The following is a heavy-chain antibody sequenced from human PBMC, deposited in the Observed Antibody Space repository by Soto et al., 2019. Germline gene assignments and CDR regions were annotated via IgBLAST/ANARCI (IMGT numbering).Heavy chain of an antibody. J-gene: IGHJ5*02. CDR3: ARGCWPVLSARWFDP. CDR1: GGSFSGYY. Sequence: QVQLQQWGAGLLKPSETLSLTCAVYGGSFSGYYWSWIRQPPGKGLEWIGEINHSGSTNYNTSLKSRVTISVDTSKNQFSLKLSSVTAADTAVYYCARGCWPVLSARWFDPWGQGSLVTVSS. CDR2: INHSGST. V-gene: IGHV4-34*01. D-gene: IGHD3-16*02.